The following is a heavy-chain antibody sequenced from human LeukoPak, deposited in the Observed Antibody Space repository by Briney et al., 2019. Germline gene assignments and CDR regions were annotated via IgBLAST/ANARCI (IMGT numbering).Heavy chain of an antibody. Sequence: PGGSLRLSCEASGFTFSAYAMTWVRQAPGQGLEWVSSIGSDNKPHYSESVKGRFAISRDNSKSMLFLQLNSLRAEDTALYYCANFRDYDSSDYISGGWDYWGQGTLVTVSS. CDR2: IGSDNKP. CDR1: GFTFSAYA. J-gene: IGHJ4*02. D-gene: IGHD3-22*01. V-gene: IGHV3-23*05. CDR3: ANFRDYDSSDYISGGWDY.